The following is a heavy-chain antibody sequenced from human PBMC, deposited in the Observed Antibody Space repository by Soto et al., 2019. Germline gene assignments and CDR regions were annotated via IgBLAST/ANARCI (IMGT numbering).Heavy chain of an antibody. CDR3: ARDHGGSTWFVGVYYFFGLDV. D-gene: IGHD6-13*01. CDR2: ISSSGGAI. Sequence: ESGGDLVQPGGSLRLSCAASGFIFSDYTMTWVRQAPGRGLEFVSHISSSGGAIFYAESVKGRFTVSRDNAKNSLYLQMTSLRDDDTAVYFCARDHGGSTWFVGVYYFFGLDVWGQGTAVTVSS. V-gene: IGHV3-48*02. CDR1: GFIFSDYT. J-gene: IGHJ6*02.